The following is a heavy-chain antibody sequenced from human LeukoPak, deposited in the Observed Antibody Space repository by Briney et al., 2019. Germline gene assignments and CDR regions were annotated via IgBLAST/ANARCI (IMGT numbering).Heavy chain of an antibody. D-gene: IGHD2-15*01. Sequence: SETLSLTCTVSGGSISSSSYYWGWIRQPPGKGLEWIGSIYYSGSTYYNPSLKSRVTISVDTSKNQFSLKLSSVTAADTAVYYCARVALYCSGGSCYSRLALHYYYYYMDVWGKGTTVTVSS. CDR1: GGSISSSSYY. J-gene: IGHJ6*03. V-gene: IGHV4-39*07. CDR3: ARVALYCSGGSCYSRLALHYYYYYMDV. CDR2: IYYSGST.